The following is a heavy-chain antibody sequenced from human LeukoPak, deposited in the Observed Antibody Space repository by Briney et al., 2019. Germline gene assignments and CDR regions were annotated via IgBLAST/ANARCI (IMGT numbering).Heavy chain of an antibody. CDR1: GYTFTSYG. Sequence: ASVKVSCKASGYTFTSYGINWVRQATGQGLEWMGWMNPNSGNTGYAQKFQGRVTITRNTSISTAYMELSSLRSEDTAVYYCARGRREVATEDYYFDYWGQGTLVTVSS. J-gene: IGHJ4*02. D-gene: IGHD5-12*01. CDR2: MNPNSGNT. CDR3: ARGRREVATEDYYFDY. V-gene: IGHV1-8*03.